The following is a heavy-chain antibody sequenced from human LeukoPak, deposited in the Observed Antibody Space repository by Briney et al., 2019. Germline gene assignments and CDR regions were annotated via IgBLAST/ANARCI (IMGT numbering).Heavy chain of an antibody. CDR2: ISHSGYT. V-gene: IGHV4-38-2*02. Sequence: PSETLSLTCTVSDYSISTGYYWVWIRQSPGKGLEWIAGISHSGYTYYSPSLKSRVTISADTSKNQFSLNLSSMPAADTAVYYCARVDGYNQAAYWGQGTLVAVSS. CDR3: ARVDGYNQAAY. CDR1: DYSISTGYY. D-gene: IGHD5-24*01. J-gene: IGHJ4*02.